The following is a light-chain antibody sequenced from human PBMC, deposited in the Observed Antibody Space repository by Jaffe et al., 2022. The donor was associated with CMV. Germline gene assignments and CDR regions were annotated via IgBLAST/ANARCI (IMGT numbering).Light chain of an antibody. CDR1: SSDVGGYNY. Sequence: QSALTQPPSASGSPGQSVTISCTGTSSDVGGYNYVSWYQQYPGKAPKLIIYEVNKRPSGVPDRFSGSKSGNTASLTVSGLQAEDEADYYCISYTRSNTYVFGTGTKVTVL. CDR2: EVN. CDR3: ISYTRSNTYV. J-gene: IGLJ1*01. V-gene: IGLV2-8*01.